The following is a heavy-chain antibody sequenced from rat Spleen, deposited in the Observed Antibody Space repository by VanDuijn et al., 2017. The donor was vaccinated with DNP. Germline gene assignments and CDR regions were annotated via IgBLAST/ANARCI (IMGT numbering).Heavy chain of an antibody. CDR2: IKKDSSTV. CDR3: AKGPNYGGYSDYFDY. D-gene: IGHD1-11*01. J-gene: IGHJ2*01. Sequence: EVKLVESGGGLVQPGRSLILSCAASGFNFNDYWMGWVRQAPGKGLEWIGQIKKDSSTVNYTPSLKDKFTISRDNARDTLYLQMNKLGSEDTATYYCAKGPNYGGYSDYFDYWGQGVMVTVSS. CDR1: GFNFNDYW. V-gene: IGHV4-2*01.